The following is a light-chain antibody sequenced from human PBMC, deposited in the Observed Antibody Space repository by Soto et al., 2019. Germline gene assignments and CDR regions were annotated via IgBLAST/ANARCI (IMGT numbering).Light chain of an antibody. V-gene: IGLV1-40*01. Sequence: QSVLTQPPSVSGAPGQRITVSCTWTNSNIGPGSVVHWYQFLPGTAPKLLISGNNIRPSGVPDRFSGSKSDTSASLAITGLQPEDEADDYCQSYDSSLGGFYVFGTGTKLTVL. CDR1: NSNIGPGSV. J-gene: IGLJ1*01. CDR3: QSYDSSLGGFYV. CDR2: GNN.